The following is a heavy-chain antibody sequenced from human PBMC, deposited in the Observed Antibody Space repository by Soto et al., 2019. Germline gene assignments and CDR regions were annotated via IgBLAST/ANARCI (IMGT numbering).Heavy chain of an antibody. J-gene: IGHJ4*02. V-gene: IGHV3-23*01. CDR2: RSGRGGVT. D-gene: IGHD3-22*01. CDR3: AKDRQFRSYYESAGHYND. CDR1: GFTFGHQD. Sequence: SGGGLVQPGGSLRLTCVGSGFTFGHQDMRWVRQAPWTGLEWVSGRSGRGGVTYYADAVKGRFTISRDNSKNTLYLQMNNLRANDTAVYYCAKDRQFRSYYESAGHYNDWGQGTLVTVSS.